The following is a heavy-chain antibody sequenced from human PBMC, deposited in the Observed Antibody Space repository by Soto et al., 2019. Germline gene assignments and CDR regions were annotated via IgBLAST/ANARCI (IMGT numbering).Heavy chain of an antibody. D-gene: IGHD3-16*02. Sequence: GASVKVSCKASGYTFTSYGISWVRQAPGQGLEWMGWISAYNGNTNYAQKLQGRVTMTTDTSTSTAYMELRSLRSDDTAVYYCARELGDYVWGSYRFDPTNWFDPWGQGTLVTVSS. CDR3: ARELGDYVWGSYRFDPTNWFDP. J-gene: IGHJ5*02. CDR1: GYTFTSYG. V-gene: IGHV1-18*01. CDR2: ISAYNGNT.